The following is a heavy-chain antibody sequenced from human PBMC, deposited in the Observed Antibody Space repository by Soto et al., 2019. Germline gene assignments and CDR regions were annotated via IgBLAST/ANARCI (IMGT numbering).Heavy chain of an antibody. Sequence: VGSLRLSCAASGFTFSGSAMHWVRQASGKGLEWVGRIRSKANSYATAYAASVKGRFTISRDDSKNTAYLQMNSLKTEDTAVYYCTRRAGAADYWGQGTLVTVSS. D-gene: IGHD1-26*01. J-gene: IGHJ4*02. CDR1: GFTFSGSA. CDR2: IRSKANSYAT. V-gene: IGHV3-73*01. CDR3: TRRAGAADY.